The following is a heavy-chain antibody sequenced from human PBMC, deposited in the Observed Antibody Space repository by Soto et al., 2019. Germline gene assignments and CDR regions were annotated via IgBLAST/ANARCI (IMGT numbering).Heavy chain of an antibody. V-gene: IGHV1-18*01. CDR1: GYTFTRYG. D-gene: IGHD5-18*01. Sequence: QVQLVQSGAEVKNPGASVKVSCKASGYTFTRYGIAWARQAPGQGLEWMGWINTYNGNTNYVQNFQGRVTLTTATSTSTAYMELRSLRSNKTAIYYCAMVNGYVPPSPLDAWGQGTTVIVSS. CDR3: AMVNGYVPPSPLDA. J-gene: IGHJ6*02. CDR2: INTYNGNT.